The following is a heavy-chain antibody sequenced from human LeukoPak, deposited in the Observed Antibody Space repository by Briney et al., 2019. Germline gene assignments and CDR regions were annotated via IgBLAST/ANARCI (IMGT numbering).Heavy chain of an antibody. CDR2: ISGSGDTT. Sequence: GGSLRLSCAAAGFPFSTYGMTWVRQAPGKGLEWVSSISGSGDTTYYADSVKGRFTISRDNSKNTLYLQMISLRAEDTALYYCAKRKDTSGYYSAFGYWGQGTLVTVSS. J-gene: IGHJ4*02. CDR3: AKRKDTSGYYSAFGY. V-gene: IGHV3-23*01. CDR1: GFPFSTYG. D-gene: IGHD3-22*01.